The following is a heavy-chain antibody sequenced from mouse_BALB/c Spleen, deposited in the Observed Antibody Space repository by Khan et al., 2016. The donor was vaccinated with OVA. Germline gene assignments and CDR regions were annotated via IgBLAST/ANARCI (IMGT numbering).Heavy chain of an antibody. V-gene: IGHV2-6-2*01. J-gene: IGHJ4*01. CDR3: ARHQFPLSMDS. CDR2: IWSDGRT. CDR1: GFSLTSYA. Sequence: QVQLKQSGPDLVAPSQSLSITCTVSGFSLTSYAIHWVRQPPGKGLEWLVVIWSDGRTTYNSALKSRLSISKYNSKSQVFLKIDSLQTDDTAMYYCARHQFPLSMDSWGQGTSVTVSS.